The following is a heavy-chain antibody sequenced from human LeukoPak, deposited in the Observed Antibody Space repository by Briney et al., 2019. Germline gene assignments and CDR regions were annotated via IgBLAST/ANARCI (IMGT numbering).Heavy chain of an antibody. CDR1: GYTFTGYY. CDR2: INPNSGGT. CDR3: ARDPGDSSGSYGMDV. Sequence: GASVKVSCKASGYTFTGYYMHWVRQAPGQGLEWMGWINPNSGGTNYAQKFQGRVTMTRDTSISTAYMELSRLRSDDTAVYYCARDPGDSSGSYGMDVWGQGTTVTVSS. J-gene: IGHJ6*02. V-gene: IGHV1-2*02. D-gene: IGHD6-25*01.